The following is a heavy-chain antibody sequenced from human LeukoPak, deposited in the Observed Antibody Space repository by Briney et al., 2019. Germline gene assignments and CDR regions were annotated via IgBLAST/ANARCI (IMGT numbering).Heavy chain of an antibody. Sequence: PGGSLRLSCAASGFTFSSYGMHWVRQAPGKGLEWVAVISYDGSNKYYADSVKGRFTISRDNSKNTLYLQMNSLRAEDTAVYYCARDLDGSGDYWGQGTLVTVSS. CDR2: ISYDGSNK. D-gene: IGHD3-10*01. J-gene: IGHJ4*02. CDR3: ARDLDGSGDY. CDR1: GFTFSSYG. V-gene: IGHV3-30*03.